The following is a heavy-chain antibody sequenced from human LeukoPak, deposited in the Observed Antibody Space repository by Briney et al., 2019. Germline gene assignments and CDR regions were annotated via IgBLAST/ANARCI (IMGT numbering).Heavy chain of an antibody. V-gene: IGHV4-39*01. CDR2: IYYSGST. J-gene: IGHJ4*02. D-gene: IGHD6-19*01. CDR3: ALIAVAGKSFVFDY. CDR1: GGSISSSSYY. Sequence: KPSETLSLTCTVSGGSISSSSYYWGWIRQPPGKGLEWIGSIYYSGSTYYNPSLKSRVTISVDTSKNQFSLKLSSVTAADTAVYYCALIAVAGKSFVFDYWGQGTLVTVSS.